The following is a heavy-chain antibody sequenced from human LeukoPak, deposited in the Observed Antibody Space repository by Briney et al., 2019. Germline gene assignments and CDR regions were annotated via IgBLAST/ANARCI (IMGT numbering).Heavy chain of an antibody. D-gene: IGHD4-23*01. V-gene: IGHV3-20*04. J-gene: IGHJ6*03. CDR2: INWNGGST. CDR3: ASKSGGTSAGYYYMDV. CDR1: GFTFDDYG. Sequence: GGSLRLSCAASGFTFDDYGMSWVRQAPGKGLEWVSGINWNGGSTGYADSVKGRFTISRDNAKNSLYLQMNSLRAEDTAVYYCASKSGGTSAGYYYMDVWGKGTTVTISS.